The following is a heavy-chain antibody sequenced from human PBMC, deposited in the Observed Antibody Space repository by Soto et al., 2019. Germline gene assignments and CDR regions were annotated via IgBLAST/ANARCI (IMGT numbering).Heavy chain of an antibody. Sequence: PGGSLRLSCAGSGFTFRSYEMNWVRQAPGKGLEWLSYISSSGSPIYYADSVKGRFTISRDNANNSLYLQMNSLRAEDTAIYYCTRDSWFGELSYLYFDYWGQGALVTVSS. CDR1: GFTFRSYE. D-gene: IGHD3-10*01. CDR2: ISSSGSPI. CDR3: TRDSWFGELSYLYFDY. V-gene: IGHV3-48*03. J-gene: IGHJ4*02.